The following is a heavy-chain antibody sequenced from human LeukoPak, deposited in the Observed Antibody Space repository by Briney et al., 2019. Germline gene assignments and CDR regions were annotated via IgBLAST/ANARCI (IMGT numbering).Heavy chain of an antibody. Sequence: PGRSLRLSCAASGFTFSDYYMSWIRQAPGKGLEWVSYISSSSSYINYADSVKGRFTISRDNAKNLLYLQMNSLRAEDTAVYYCARVDGSGSYYFVAWGQGTLVTVSS. J-gene: IGHJ4*02. D-gene: IGHD3-10*01. CDR3: ARVDGSGSYYFVA. V-gene: IGHV3-11*05. CDR1: GFTFSDYY. CDR2: ISSSSSYI.